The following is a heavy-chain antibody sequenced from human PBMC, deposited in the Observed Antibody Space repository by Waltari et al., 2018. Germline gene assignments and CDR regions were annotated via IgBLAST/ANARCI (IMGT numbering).Heavy chain of an antibody. CDR3: ARDGTGMGAPDY. CDR2: ISSRSNYI. J-gene: IGHJ4*02. V-gene: IGHV3-21*06. CDR1: GFTLNSHS. D-gene: IGHD1-26*01. Sequence: EVQLVESGGGLVKPGGSLRLSCAASGFTLNSHSMNWVRQAPGKGLEWVSSISSRSNYISYADSVKGRFTISRDNAKNSLYLQMNSLRAEDTAVYYCARDGTGMGAPDYWGQGTLVAVSS.